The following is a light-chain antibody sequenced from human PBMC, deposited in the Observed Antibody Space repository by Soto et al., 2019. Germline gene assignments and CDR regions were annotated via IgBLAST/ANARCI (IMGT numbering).Light chain of an antibody. Sequence: DIQMTQSPSTLSASVGDRVTITCRPSQNVSTWWAWYQQKSGKAPKLLIYDVSNLESGVPLRFSGSGSGTEFSITSRRLQHDDFATYYRQQYYSYRTFGQGTKVEVK. CDR2: DVS. CDR1: QNVSTW. CDR3: QQYYSYRT. V-gene: IGKV1-5*01. J-gene: IGKJ1*01.